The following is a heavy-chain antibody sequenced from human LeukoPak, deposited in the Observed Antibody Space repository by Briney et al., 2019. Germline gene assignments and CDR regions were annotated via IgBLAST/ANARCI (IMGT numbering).Heavy chain of an antibody. D-gene: IGHD3-22*01. Sequence: SETLSLTCTVSGGSISSYYWSWIRQPPGKGLEWIGYIYYSGSTYYNPSLRSRVTISVDTSKNQFSLKLSSVTAADTAVYYCARSSEGRYYYDSSGFSYYYYYMDVWGKGTTVTTSS. J-gene: IGHJ6*03. V-gene: IGHV4-59*01. CDR3: ARSSEGRYYYDSSGFSYYYYYMDV. CDR1: GGSISSYY. CDR2: IYYSGST.